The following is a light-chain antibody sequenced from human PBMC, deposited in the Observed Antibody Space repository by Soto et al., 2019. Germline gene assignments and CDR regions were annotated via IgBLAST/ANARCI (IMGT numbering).Light chain of an antibody. CDR2: DAS. V-gene: IGKV3-11*01. CDR3: QQRGNWPPT. Sequence: EIVLTQSPATLSLSPGERATLSCRASQSVSSSLAWYQQKPGHAPRLLIYDASNRATGIPARFSGSGSGTDFTLTISSLEPEDFAVYYCQQRGNWPPTFGQGTRWIS. CDR1: QSVSSS. J-gene: IGKJ1*01.